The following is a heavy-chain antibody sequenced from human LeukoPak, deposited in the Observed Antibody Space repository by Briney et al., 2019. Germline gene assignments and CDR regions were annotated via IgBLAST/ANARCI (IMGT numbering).Heavy chain of an antibody. J-gene: IGHJ4*02. D-gene: IGHD3-22*01. CDR3: ARDHASDYYDSSGYYFPYYFDY. V-gene: IGHV1-18*01. CDR1: XYTFTSYG. Sequence: SVTVSCKXXXYTFTSYGISWVRQAPGQGLEWMGWISAYNGNTNYAQKLQGRVTMTTDTSTSTAYMELRSLRSDDTAVYYCARDHASDYYDSSGYYFPYYFDYWGQGTLVTVSS. CDR2: ISAYNGNT.